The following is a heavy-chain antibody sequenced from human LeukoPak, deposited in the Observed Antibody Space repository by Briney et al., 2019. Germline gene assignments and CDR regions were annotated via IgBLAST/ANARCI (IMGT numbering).Heavy chain of an antibody. Sequence: SGTLSLTCAISGLSVSSSSWWTWVRQPPGKGPEWIGQIYHGGSTHYNPSLESRVTVSLDKSKNQLSLNLTSVTAADTAVYYCSRENGAFSPFGYWGQGTLVTVLS. CDR1: GLSVSSSSW. V-gene: IGHV4-4*02. CDR2: IYHGGST. J-gene: IGHJ4*02. CDR3: SRENGAFSPFGY. D-gene: IGHD2-8*01.